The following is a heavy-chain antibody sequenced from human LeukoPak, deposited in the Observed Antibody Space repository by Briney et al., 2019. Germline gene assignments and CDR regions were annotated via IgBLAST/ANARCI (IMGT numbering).Heavy chain of an antibody. V-gene: IGHV1-2*02. Sequence: GASVKVSCKASGYTFTGYYMHWVRQAPGQGLEWMGWINPNSGGTNYAQKFQGRVTMTRDTSISTAYMELSRLRSDDTAVHYCARATGTYYDFWSGFSLSAWGQGTLVTVSS. J-gene: IGHJ4*02. CDR2: INPNSGGT. D-gene: IGHD3-3*01. CDR3: ARATGTYYDFWSGFSLSA. CDR1: GYTFTGYY.